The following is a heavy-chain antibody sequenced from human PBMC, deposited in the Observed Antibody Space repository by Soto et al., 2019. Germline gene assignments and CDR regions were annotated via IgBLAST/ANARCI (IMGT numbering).Heavy chain of an antibody. D-gene: IGHD2-2*01. CDR3: ARDQADKASENWYQLHPFAPYYYGMDV. J-gene: IGHJ6*02. V-gene: IGHV3-30-3*01. CDR1: GFTFSSYA. Sequence: HPGGSLRLSCAASGFTFSSYAMHWVRQAPGKGLEWVAVISYDGSNKYYADSVKGRFTISRDNSKNTLYLQMNSLSAEDTAVYYCARDQADKASENWYQLHPFAPYYYGMDVWGQGTTVTVSS. CDR2: ISYDGSNK.